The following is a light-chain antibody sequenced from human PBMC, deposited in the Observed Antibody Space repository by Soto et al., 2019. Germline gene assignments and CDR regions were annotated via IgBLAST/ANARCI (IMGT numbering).Light chain of an antibody. V-gene: IGLV2-14*01. CDR3: SSYRSSSTFVV. Sequence: QSALTQPGSVSGSPGQAITISSTGTSSDVGGYNYVSWYQQHPGKAPKLMIYDVTNRPSGVSNRFSGSKSGNTASLTISGLQAEDQADYYCSSYRSSSTFVVFGGGTKVTVL. CDR2: DVT. CDR1: SSDVGGYNY. J-gene: IGLJ2*01.